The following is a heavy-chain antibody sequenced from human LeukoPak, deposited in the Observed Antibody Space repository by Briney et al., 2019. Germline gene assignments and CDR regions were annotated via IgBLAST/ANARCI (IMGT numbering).Heavy chain of an antibody. V-gene: IGHV1-18*01. Sequence: GASVKVSCKASGYTFTSYGISWVRQAPGQGLEWMGWISAYNGNTNYAQKLQGRVTMTTDTSTSTAYMELRSLRSDDTAVYYCARGSRYYDILTGYSFTPYWFDPWGQGTLVTVSS. J-gene: IGHJ5*02. CDR2: ISAYNGNT. CDR3: ARGSRYYDILTGYSFTPYWFDP. CDR1: GYTFTSYG. D-gene: IGHD3-9*01.